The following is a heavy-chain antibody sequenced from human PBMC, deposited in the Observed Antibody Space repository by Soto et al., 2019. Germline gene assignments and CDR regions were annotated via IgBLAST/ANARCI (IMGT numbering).Heavy chain of an antibody. CDR1: GFTFSSYG. J-gene: IGHJ4*02. Sequence: PGGSLRLSCAASGFTFSSYGMHWVRQAPGKGLEWVAVISYDGSNKYYADSVKGRFTISRDNSKNTLYLQMNSLRAEDTAVYYCAKSPYSGYGYFDYWGQGTLVTVYS. CDR3: AKSPYSGYGYFDY. V-gene: IGHV3-30*18. D-gene: IGHD5-12*01. CDR2: ISYDGSNK.